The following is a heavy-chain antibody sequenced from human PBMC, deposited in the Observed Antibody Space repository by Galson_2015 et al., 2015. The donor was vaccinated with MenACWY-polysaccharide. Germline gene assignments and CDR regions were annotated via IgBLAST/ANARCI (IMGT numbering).Heavy chain of an antibody. D-gene: IGHD2-21*01. CDR2: ITGSSETI. Sequence: SLRLSCAASGFDFTRYSMNWVRQAPEKGLERLSYITGSSETIYYADSVKGRFTISRDNAQKSLVLQLRSLTVEDTAVYYCARERATVIADSNGMDVWGQGTAGTV. V-gene: IGHV3-48*01. J-gene: IGHJ6*02. CDR3: ARERATVIADSNGMDV. CDR1: GFDFTRYS.